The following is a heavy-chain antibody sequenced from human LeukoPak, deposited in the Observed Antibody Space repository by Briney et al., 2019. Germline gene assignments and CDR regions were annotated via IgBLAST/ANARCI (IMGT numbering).Heavy chain of an antibody. Sequence: PSGTLSLTCGVSGVSITSGSYYWGWIRQPPGKGLEWIGSVHHSGNNHSNPSLKSRVTVSVDTSKNHFSLKLKSVTAADTAVFYCARSRWIAAGPFDYWGQGSLVTVSS. D-gene: IGHD6-13*01. CDR3: ARSRWIAAGPFDY. V-gene: IGHV4-39*02. J-gene: IGHJ4*02. CDR2: VHHSGNN. CDR1: GVSITSGSYY.